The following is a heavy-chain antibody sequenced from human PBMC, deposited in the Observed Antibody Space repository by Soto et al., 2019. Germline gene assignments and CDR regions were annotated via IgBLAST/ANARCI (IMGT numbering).Heavy chain of an antibody. Sequence: WWSLRLCCAASGFTFSSYDMHWFRQATGKGLEWVSAIGTAGDTYYPGSVKGRFTISRENAKNSLYLQMNSLRAGDTAVYYCARDEGLFYGMDVWGQGTTVTVSS. CDR1: GFTFSSYD. J-gene: IGHJ6*02. V-gene: IGHV3-13*01. CDR2: IGTAGDT. CDR3: ARDEGLFYGMDV.